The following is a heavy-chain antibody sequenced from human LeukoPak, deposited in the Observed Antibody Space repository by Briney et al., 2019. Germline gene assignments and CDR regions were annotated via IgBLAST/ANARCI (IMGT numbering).Heavy chain of an antibody. D-gene: IGHD2-2*01. Sequence: ASVKVSCKASGYTFTSYGISWVRQVPGQGLEWMGWISAYNGNTNYAQKLQGRVTMTTDTSTSTAYMELRSLRSDDTAVYYCARGGGVPAAPFYYYYGMDVWGQGTTVTVSS. CDR3: ARGGGVPAAPFYYYYGMDV. J-gene: IGHJ6*02. CDR2: ISAYNGNT. V-gene: IGHV1-18*01. CDR1: GYTFTSYG.